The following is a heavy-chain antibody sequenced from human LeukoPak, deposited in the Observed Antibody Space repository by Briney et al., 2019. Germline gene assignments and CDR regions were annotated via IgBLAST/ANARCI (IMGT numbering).Heavy chain of an antibody. Sequence: PGESLRLSCAASGFTFSSYSMNWVRQAPGKGLEGVSSITSDGSNIFYADSLKGRFTVSRDNAKKSEYLQLNSLRAEDTALYYSARDLSGDGYNPLAFWGQGTLVTVSS. CDR3: ARDLSGDGYNPLAF. D-gene: IGHD5-24*01. CDR1: GFTFSSYS. J-gene: IGHJ1*01. V-gene: IGHV3-21*01. CDR2: ITSDGSNI.